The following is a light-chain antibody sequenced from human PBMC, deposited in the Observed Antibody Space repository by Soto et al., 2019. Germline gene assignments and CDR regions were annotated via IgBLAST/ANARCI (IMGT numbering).Light chain of an antibody. Sequence: QSALTQPPSVSGSPGQSVTISCTGTSTDFVSYNRVSWYQQPPGTAPKLIIYEASNRPSGVPDRFSGSRSGSSASLAISGLQSDDEADYYCSAWDDSLNGVIFGGGTKLTVL. CDR2: EAS. V-gene: IGLV2-18*01. CDR1: STDFVSYNR. J-gene: IGLJ2*01. CDR3: SAWDDSLNGVI.